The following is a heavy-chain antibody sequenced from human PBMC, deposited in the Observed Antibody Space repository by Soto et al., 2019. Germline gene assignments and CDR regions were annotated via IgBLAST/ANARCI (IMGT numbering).Heavy chain of an antibody. J-gene: IGHJ4*02. CDR1: GFSFHTYG. Sequence: QVQLVQSGGGVVQPGRSLRLSCAASGFSFHTYGMHWVRQAPGKGLEWVALISHDGSDTYYADSVRGRLTISRDNFNNTLYLQMSSLRAEDTAVYYCARTLGADSTGPFDCWGLGILVTVSS. CDR3: ARTLGADSTGPFDC. D-gene: IGHD2-21*02. CDR2: ISHDGSDT. V-gene: IGHV3-30*03.